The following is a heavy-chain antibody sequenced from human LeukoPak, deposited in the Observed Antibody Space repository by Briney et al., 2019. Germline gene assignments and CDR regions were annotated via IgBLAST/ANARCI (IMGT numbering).Heavy chain of an antibody. J-gene: IGHJ5*02. CDR1: GGSISSYY. D-gene: IGHD2-2*02. Sequence: SETLSLTCTVSGGSISSYYWSWIRQPPGKGLEWIGYIYYSGSTNYNPSLKSRVTISVDTSKNQFSLKLSPVTAADTAVYYCAREYCSSTSCYTGEWFDPWGQGTLVTVSS. V-gene: IGHV4-59*01. CDR3: AREYCSSTSCYTGEWFDP. CDR2: IYYSGST.